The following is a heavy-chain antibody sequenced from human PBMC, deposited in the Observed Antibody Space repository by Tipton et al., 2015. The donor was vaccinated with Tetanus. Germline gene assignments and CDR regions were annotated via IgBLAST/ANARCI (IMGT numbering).Heavy chain of an antibody. Sequence: TLSLTCTVSGGSLSSSHWAWIRQPPGKGLERIGKITYSRTTNYNSSLKSRVTMPLDTSTSQFSLSLTSATAADTAVYYCARERIRLIGEVVFRFFDVWGRGTLVTVSS. J-gene: IGHJ2*01. D-gene: IGHD3-3*02. CDR3: ARERIRLIGEVVFRFFDV. CDR1: GGSLSSSH. CDR2: ITYSRTT. V-gene: IGHV4-59*13.